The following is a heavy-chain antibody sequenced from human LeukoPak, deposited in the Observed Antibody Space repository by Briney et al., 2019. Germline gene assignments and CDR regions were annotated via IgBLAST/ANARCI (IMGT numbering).Heavy chain of an antibody. CDR2: INAGNGNT. V-gene: IGHV1-18*01. D-gene: IGHD3-10*01. CDR3: ARDAGPITMIRGVILSWFDP. Sequence: ASVKVSCKASGYTFTSYGISWVRQAPGQGLEWMGWINAGNGNTKYSQKFQGRVTITRDTFATTAYMELSSLRSEDTAVYYCARDAGPITMIRGVILSWFDPWGQGTLVTVSS. J-gene: IGHJ5*02. CDR1: GYTFTSYG.